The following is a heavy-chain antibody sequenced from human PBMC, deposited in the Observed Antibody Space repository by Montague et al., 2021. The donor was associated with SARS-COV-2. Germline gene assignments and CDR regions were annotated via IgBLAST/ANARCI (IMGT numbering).Heavy chain of an antibody. Sequence: SETLSLTCTVSGGSISSSSYFWGWIRQPPGKGLEWTGSIYYSGSTYYNPSLKSRVTISVDTSKNQFSLKLSSVTAADTAVYYCARAFIAAAGTTSFDYWGQGTLVTASS. CDR3: ARAFIAAAGTTSFDY. J-gene: IGHJ4*02. CDR1: GGSISSSSYF. V-gene: IGHV4-39*01. D-gene: IGHD6-13*01. CDR2: IYYSGST.